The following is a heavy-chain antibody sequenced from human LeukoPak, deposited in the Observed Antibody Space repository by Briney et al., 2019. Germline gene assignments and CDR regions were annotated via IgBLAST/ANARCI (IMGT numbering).Heavy chain of an antibody. CDR2: IFYSGST. J-gene: IGHJ4*02. CDR3: ARRPVAGHFDY. D-gene: IGHD6-19*01. V-gene: IGHV4-39*01. Sequence: SETLSLTCTVSGGSISNSIYYWGRIRQPPGKGLGCIGNIFYSGSTYYNPSLQSRVTISVDTSKNQFSLKLSSVTAADTAVYYCARRPVAGHFDYWGQGALVSVPS. CDR1: GGSISNSIYY.